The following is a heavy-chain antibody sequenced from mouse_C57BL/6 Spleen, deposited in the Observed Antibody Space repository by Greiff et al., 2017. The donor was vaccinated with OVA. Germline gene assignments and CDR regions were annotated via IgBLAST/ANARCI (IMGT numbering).Heavy chain of an antibody. J-gene: IGHJ1*03. D-gene: IGHD2-4*01. CDR2: IDPENGDT. CDR1: GFNIKDDC. Sequence: VQLKQSGAELVRPGASVKLSCTASGFNIKDDCMHWVKQRPEQGLEWIGWIDPENGDTEYASKFQGKATITADTSSNTAYLQLSSLTSEDTAVYYCTTRSYDYDVWYFDVWGTGTTVTVAS. V-gene: IGHV14-4*01. CDR3: TTRSYDYDVWYFDV.